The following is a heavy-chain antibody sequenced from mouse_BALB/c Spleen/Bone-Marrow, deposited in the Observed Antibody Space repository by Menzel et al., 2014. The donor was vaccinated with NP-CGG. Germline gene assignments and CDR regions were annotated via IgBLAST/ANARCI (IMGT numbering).Heavy chain of an antibody. D-gene: IGHD2-1*01. Sequence: EVKLQESGGGLVQPGGSLKLSCAASGFDFSRYWMSWVRQAPGKGLEWIGEINPGSNTINYTPSLKDEFIISRDNAKNTLYLQTSKVKSEDTALYYCARLGNFGWFAYWGQGTLVTVSA. V-gene: IGHV4-1*02. CDR2: INPGSNTI. J-gene: IGHJ3*01. CDR1: GFDFSRYW. CDR3: ARLGNFGWFAY.